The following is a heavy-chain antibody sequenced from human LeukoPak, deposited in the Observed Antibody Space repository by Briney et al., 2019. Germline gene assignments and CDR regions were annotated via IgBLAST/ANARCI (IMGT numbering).Heavy chain of an antibody. V-gene: IGHV3-23*01. J-gene: IGHJ4*02. CDR3: AKSSGMGTTTDQFQDY. CDR2: ISDSGGST. Sequence: PGGSLRLSCAASGFTVSSNYMSWVRQAPGKGLEWVSTISDSGGSTFYADSVKGRFTISRDNSKNTLYLQMNSLRAEDTAVYYCAKSSGMGTTTDQFQDYWGQGTLVTVSS. D-gene: IGHD1-26*01. CDR1: GFTVSSNY.